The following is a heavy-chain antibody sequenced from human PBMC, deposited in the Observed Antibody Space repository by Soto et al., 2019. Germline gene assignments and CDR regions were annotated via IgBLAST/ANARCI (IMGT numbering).Heavy chain of an antibody. V-gene: IGHV5-10-1*01. CDR1: GYSFNSFW. Sequence: GGALKIFCKGSGYSFNSFWISWVGQMPGKGLEGIGRIDPSDSYTNYSPSFQGHVTISADKSISTAYLQWSSLKASDTAMYYCASSPRGYCSSTSCRELGNYYGMDVWGQGTTVTVSS. J-gene: IGHJ6*02. CDR2: IDPSDSYT. D-gene: IGHD2-2*01. CDR3: ASSPRGYCSSTSCRELGNYYGMDV.